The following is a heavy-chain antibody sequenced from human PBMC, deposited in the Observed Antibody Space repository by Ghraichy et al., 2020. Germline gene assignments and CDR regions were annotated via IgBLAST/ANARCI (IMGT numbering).Heavy chain of an antibody. CDR2: IRSKAYGGTT. V-gene: IGHV3-49*03. CDR1: GFTFGDYA. Sequence: GGSLRLSCTASGFTFGDYAMTWFRQPPGKGLEWVGFIRSKAYGGTTEYAASVKGRFTISRDDSKSIAYLQMNSLKTEDTAVYSCTRDGHCSGSGCYPPQYNWFDPWGQGTLVTVSS. D-gene: IGHD2-15*01. J-gene: IGHJ5*02. CDR3: TRDGHCSGSGCYPPQYNWFDP.